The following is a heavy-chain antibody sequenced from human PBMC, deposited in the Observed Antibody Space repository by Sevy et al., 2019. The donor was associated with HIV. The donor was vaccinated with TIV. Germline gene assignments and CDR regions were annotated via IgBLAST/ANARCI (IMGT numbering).Heavy chain of an antibody. V-gene: IGHV3-23*01. D-gene: IGHD3-22*01. Sequence: GGSLRLSCKPSGFTFISYAMNWVRQVPGKGLDWVSTIYDTNYGSGGGTYYADSVKGRFTISRDTSKTTVYLQMNSLRTEDTAVYYCAGGRYGISGSFDAFDIWGQGTMVTVSS. CDR3: AGGRYGISGSFDAFDI. J-gene: IGHJ3*02. CDR2: IYDTNYGSGGGT. CDR1: GFTFISYA.